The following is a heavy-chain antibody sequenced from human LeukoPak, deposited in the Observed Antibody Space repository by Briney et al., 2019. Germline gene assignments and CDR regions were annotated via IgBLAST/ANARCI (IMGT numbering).Heavy chain of an antibody. D-gene: IGHD5/OR15-5a*01. Sequence: GGSLRLSCAASGFTAGSNYMSWVRQAPGKGLEWIGRIRNKANSYTTEYAASVKGRFTVSRDDSKNSLFLQMNSLESEDTAVYYCARRNSVTQGLDNWGQGTLVTVSS. CDR2: IRNKANSYTT. V-gene: IGHV3-72*01. CDR1: GFTAGSNY. J-gene: IGHJ4*02. CDR3: ARRNSVTQGLDN.